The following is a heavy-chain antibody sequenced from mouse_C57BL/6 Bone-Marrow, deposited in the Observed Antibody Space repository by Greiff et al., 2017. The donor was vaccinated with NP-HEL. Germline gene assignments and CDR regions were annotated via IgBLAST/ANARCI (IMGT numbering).Heavy chain of an antibody. CDR1: GYTFTSYW. CDR3: ARSGGYDAFAY. CDR2: IDPSDSYT. D-gene: IGHD2-2*01. J-gene: IGHJ3*01. Sequence: QVQLQQPGAELVKPGASVKLSCKASGYTFTSYWMQWVKQRPGQGLEWIGEIDPSDSYTNYNQKFKGKATLTVDTSSSTAYMQLSSLTSEDSAVYDCARSGGYDAFAYWGQGTLVTVSA. V-gene: IGHV1-50*01.